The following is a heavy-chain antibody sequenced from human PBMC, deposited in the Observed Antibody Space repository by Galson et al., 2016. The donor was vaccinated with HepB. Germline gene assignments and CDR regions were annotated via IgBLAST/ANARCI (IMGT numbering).Heavy chain of an antibody. J-gene: IGHJ6*02. CDR3: AKGYSSGWYDYYYYGMDV. D-gene: IGHD6-19*01. V-gene: IGHV3-33*06. CDR2: KWYDGSNE. CDR1: GFTFSSYG. Sequence: SLRLSCAASGFTFSSYGMHWVRQAPGKGLEWVAVKWYDGSNEYYADSVKGRFTISRDNSKNTLYLQMNSLRAEDTAVYYCAKGYSSGWYDYYYYGMDVWGQGTTVTVSS.